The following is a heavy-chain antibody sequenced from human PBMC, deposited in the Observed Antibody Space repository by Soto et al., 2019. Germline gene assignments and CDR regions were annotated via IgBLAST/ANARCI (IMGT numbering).Heavy chain of an antibody. V-gene: IGHV2-70*01. CDR1: GFSLSTSGMC. CDR3: ARICNTRGSGWYYFDY. J-gene: IGHJ4*02. D-gene: IGHD6-19*01. Sequence: ESGPTLVNPTQTLTLTCTFSGFSLSTSGMCVSWIRQPPGKALEWLALIDWGDEKYYSTSLKTRLTISKDTSKNQVVLTMTNMDPVDTATYYCARICNTRGSGWYYFDYWGQGTLVTVSS. CDR2: IDWGDEK.